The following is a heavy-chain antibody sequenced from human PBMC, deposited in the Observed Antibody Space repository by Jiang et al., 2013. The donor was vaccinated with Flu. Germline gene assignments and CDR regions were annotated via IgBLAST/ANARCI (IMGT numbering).Heavy chain of an antibody. J-gene: IGHJ4*02. V-gene: IGHV6-1*01. CDR1: GDSVSSNSAA. CDR2: TYYRSKWYN. Sequence: QTLSLTCAISGDSVSSNSAAWNWIRQSPSRGLEWLGRTYYRSKWYNDYAVSVKSRITINPDTSKNQFSLQLNSVTPEDTAVYYCARAPEIVSSSLFDYWGQGTLVTVSS. D-gene: IGHD3-22*01. CDR3: ARAPEIVSSSLFDY.